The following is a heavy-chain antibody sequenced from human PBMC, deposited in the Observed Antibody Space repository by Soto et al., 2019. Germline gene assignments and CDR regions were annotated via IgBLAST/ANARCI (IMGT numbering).Heavy chain of an antibody. CDR1: GGSISSSNC. D-gene: IGHD3-3*01. CDR3: ARSTKITIFGVVDYFDY. CDR2: IYHSGST. V-gene: IGHV4-4*02. J-gene: IGHJ4*02. Sequence: PSETLSLSCAVSGGSISSSNCWSFVRQPPGKGLEWIGEIYHSGSTNYNPSLKSRVTISVDKSKNQFSLKLSSVTAADTAVYYCARSTKITIFGVVDYFDYWGQGTLVTVSS.